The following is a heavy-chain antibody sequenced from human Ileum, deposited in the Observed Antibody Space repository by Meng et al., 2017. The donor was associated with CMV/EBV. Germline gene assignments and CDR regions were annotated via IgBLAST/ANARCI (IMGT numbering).Heavy chain of an antibody. Sequence: FCAASGFSVSSNYMSWVRQAPGKGLEWVSVIYSGGSTYYADSVKGRFTISRDNSKNTLYLQMNSLRPEDTAVYYCARDRVTTWWFDPWGQGTLVTVSS. CDR1: GFSVSSNY. CDR3: ARDRVTTWWFDP. V-gene: IGHV3-66*02. J-gene: IGHJ5*02. D-gene: IGHD1/OR15-1a*01. CDR2: IYSGGST.